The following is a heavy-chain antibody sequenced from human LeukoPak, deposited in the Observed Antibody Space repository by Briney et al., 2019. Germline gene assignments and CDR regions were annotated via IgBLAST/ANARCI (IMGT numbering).Heavy chain of an antibody. CDR1: GFTFSNYG. J-gene: IGHJ4*02. Sequence: PGGSLRLSCAASGFTFSNYGINWVRQAPGKGLEWLAFIRYDESLKSYADSVKGRFTISRGNFMNTLYLQMNSLRPEDTAVYFCARDLMGAYFDYWGQGTLVTVPS. CDR3: ARDLMGAYFDY. V-gene: IGHV3-30*02. CDR2: IRYDESLK. D-gene: IGHD4/OR15-4a*01.